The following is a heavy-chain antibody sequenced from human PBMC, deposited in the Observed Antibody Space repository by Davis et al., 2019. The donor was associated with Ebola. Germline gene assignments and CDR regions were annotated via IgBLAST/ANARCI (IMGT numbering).Heavy chain of an antibody. CDR3: ARDVGAAAGSDY. V-gene: IGHV1-46*01. J-gene: IGHJ4*02. CDR1: GYTFTSFY. D-gene: IGHD6-13*01. Sequence: ASVKVSCKASGYTFTSFYIHWVRQAPGQGLEWMGIINPSGGSTTSAHKFQGRVTITADKSTSTAYMELSSLRSEDTAVYYCARDVGAAAGSDYWGQGTLVTVSS. CDR2: INPSGGST.